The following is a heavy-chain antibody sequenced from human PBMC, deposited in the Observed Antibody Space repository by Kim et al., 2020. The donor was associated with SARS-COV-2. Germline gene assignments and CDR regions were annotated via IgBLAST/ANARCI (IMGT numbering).Heavy chain of an antibody. V-gene: IGHV4-31*02. CDR2: IYFSETN. J-gene: IGHJ4*02. CDR3: ARHIDY. Sequence: IYFSETNYYNPSLKSRVTISVETYKNPFSLNLSSVTAAAPAVYYCARHIDYWGQGTLVTVSS.